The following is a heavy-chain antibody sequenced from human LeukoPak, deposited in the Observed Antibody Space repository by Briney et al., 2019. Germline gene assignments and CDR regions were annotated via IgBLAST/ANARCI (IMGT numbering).Heavy chain of an antibody. J-gene: IGHJ6*03. CDR2: IKQDGSEK. D-gene: IGHD2-2*01. CDR1: GFTFSSYW. Sequence: PGGSLRLSCAASGFTFSSYWMSWVRQAPGKGLEWVANIKQDGSEKYYVDSVKGRFTISRDNAKNSLYLQMNSLRAEDTAVYYCARDKGRQGNCSSTSCYAQDYYYYYMDVWGKGTTVTVSS. CDR3: ARDKGRQGNCSSTSCYAQDYYYYYMDV. V-gene: IGHV3-7*01.